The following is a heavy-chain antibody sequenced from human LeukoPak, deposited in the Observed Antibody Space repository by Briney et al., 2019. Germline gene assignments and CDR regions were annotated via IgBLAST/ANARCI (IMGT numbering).Heavy chain of an antibody. CDR1: GFSVSSYD. CDR2: IYRRGDT. V-gene: IGHV3-53*01. J-gene: IGHJ5*02. D-gene: IGHD3-10*01. Sequence: GGSLRLSCAASGFSVSSYDLNWVRQAPGKGLEWVSVIYRRGDTDYADSVKGRFTISRDNAKNSLYLQMNSLRAEDTAVYYCARDLHYYYGSGGFDPWGQGTLVTVSS. CDR3: ARDLHYYYGSGGFDP.